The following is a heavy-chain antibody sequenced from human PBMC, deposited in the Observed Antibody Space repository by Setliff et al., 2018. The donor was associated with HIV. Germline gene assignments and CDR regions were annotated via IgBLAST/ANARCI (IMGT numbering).Heavy chain of an antibody. CDR3: ARDWSGYSSSRGSYYYYMDV. J-gene: IGHJ6*03. Sequence: SETLSLTCTVSGDSISNYYWSWVRQPPGKGLEWIGYIYTTGSTNYNPSLKSRVTMSVDTSKNQFSLRLSSVTAADTAIYYCARDWSGYSSSRGSYYYYMDVWGKGTTVTVSS. CDR2: IYTTGST. CDR1: GDSISNYY. V-gene: IGHV4-4*09. D-gene: IGHD6-13*01.